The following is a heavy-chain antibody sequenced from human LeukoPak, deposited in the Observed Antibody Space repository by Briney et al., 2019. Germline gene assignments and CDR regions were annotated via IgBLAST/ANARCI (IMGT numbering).Heavy chain of an antibody. J-gene: IGHJ4*02. V-gene: IGHV3-7*01. D-gene: IGHD6-13*01. CDR2: INPAGRDT. CDR1: GFTFSTYW. Sequence: PGGSLRLSCEGSGFTFSTYWMSWVRQAPGKGLEWVANINPAGRDTYYVDSVKGRFTISRDNAKNPSFLQMNSLRAEDTASYNCVRWGGTAGRQYWGQGTLVTVSS. CDR3: VRWGGTAGRQY.